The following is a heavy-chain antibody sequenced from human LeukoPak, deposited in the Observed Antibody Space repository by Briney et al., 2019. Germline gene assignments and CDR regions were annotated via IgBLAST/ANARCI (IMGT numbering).Heavy chain of an antibody. CDR2: IRYDGSNK. CDR3: AKNPSTPSVVVVAAYAPPDY. D-gene: IGHD2-15*01. CDR1: GFTFSSYG. Sequence: GGSLRLSCAASGFTFSSYGMHWVRQAPGKGLEWVAFIRYDGSNKYYADSVKGRFTISRDNSKNTLYLQMNSLRAEDTAVYYCAKNPSTPSVVVVAAYAPPDYWGQGTLVTVSS. J-gene: IGHJ4*02. V-gene: IGHV3-30*02.